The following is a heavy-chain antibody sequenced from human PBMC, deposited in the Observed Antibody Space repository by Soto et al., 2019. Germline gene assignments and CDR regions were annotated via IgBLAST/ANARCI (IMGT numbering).Heavy chain of an antibody. D-gene: IGHD2-15*01. CDR1: GGTFSSYT. CDR3: ASTNCSGGSCGAFDI. V-gene: IGHV1-69*02. CDR2: IIPILGIA. J-gene: IGHJ3*02. Sequence: QVQLVQSGAEVKKPGSSVKVSCKASGGTFSSYTISWVRQAPGQGLEWMGRIIPILGIANYAQKFQDRVTITADKSTSTAYMELSSLRSEDTAVYYCASTNCSGGSCGAFDIWGQGTMVTVSS.